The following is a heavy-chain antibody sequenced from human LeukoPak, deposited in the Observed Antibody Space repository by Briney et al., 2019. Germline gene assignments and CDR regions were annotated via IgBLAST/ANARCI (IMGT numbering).Heavy chain of an antibody. D-gene: IGHD6-6*01. CDR1: GFTFSSYG. J-gene: IGHJ4*02. CDR3: AKDGGRWSSSSGRTDY. CDR2: IWYGGSNK. Sequence: SGGSLRLSCAASGFTFSSYGMHWVRQAPGKGLEWVAVIWYGGSNKYYADSVKGRFTISRDNSKNTLYLQMNSLRAEDTAVYYCAKDGGRWSSSSGRTDYWGQGTLVTVSS. V-gene: IGHV3-33*06.